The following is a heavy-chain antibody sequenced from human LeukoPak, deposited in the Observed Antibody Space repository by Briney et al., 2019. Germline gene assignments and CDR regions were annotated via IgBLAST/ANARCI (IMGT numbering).Heavy chain of an antibody. J-gene: IGHJ5*02. CDR2: TYYGGST. CDR3: ARGPSVTSIGGP. CDR1: GGSTSHYY. D-gene: IGHD4-17*01. V-gene: IGHV4-59*01. Sequence: PSETLSLTCTVSGGSTSHYYWSWIRQPPEKGLEWIGYTYYGGSTKYNTSIKSRVAISVDTSKKLFSLNLTSVTAADTAVYYCARGPSVTSIGGPWGQGTLVTVSA.